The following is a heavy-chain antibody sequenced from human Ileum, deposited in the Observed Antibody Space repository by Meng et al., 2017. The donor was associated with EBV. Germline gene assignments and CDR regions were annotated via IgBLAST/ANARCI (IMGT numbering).Heavy chain of an antibody. CDR1: GGSISSDYW. V-gene: IGHV4-4*02. Sequence: EPLRGPGPGLLQPSGILYLTAAFSGGSISSDYWWSWVRQSPEKWLELIGEMYPTGPTYYNPSLKGWVSLSIDKSKNQLSLKLNSVTASDTAVYYCVRGGTYYLSYWGQGSLVTVSS. CDR2: MYPTGPT. CDR3: VRGGTYYLSY. D-gene: IGHD1-26*01. J-gene: IGHJ4*02.